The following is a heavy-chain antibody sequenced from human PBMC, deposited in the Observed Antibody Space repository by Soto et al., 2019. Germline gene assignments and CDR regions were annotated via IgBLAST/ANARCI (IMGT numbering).Heavy chain of an antibody. CDR3: ASNAFRGFYMDV. D-gene: IGHD3-16*01. J-gene: IGHJ6*03. V-gene: IGHV4-4*02. Sequence: QVQLQESGPGLVKPSETLYVACAVSSDSISSDTWWSWVRQPPGKGLEWIAEISDSGRTHYDPSLKSRITLSIDKSKNQFSLRLTSVIAADTAVYYCASNAFRGFYMDVWGKGTSVIVSS. CDR2: ISDSGRT. CDR1: SDSISSDTW.